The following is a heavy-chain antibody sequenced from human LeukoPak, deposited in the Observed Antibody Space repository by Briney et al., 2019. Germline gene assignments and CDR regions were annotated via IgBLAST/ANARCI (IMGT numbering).Heavy chain of an antibody. J-gene: IGHJ4*02. CDR2: ISSSSSYI. CDR1: GFTFSSYS. CDR3: AREEAMVRGVIIQCYFDY. Sequence: GGSLRLSCAASGFTFSSYSMNWVRQAPGKGLEWVSSISSSSSYIYYADSVKGRFTISRDNAKNSLYLQMNSLRAEDTAVYYCAREEAMVRGVIIQCYFDYWGQGTLVTVSS. V-gene: IGHV3-21*01. D-gene: IGHD3-10*01.